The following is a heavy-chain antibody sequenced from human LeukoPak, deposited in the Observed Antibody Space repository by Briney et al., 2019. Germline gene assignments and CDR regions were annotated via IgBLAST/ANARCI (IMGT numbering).Heavy chain of an antibody. V-gene: IGHV4-4*07. J-gene: IGHJ4*02. CDR2: IYISGST. CDR1: GGSFSSYY. Sequence: SETLSLTCTVSGGSFSSYYWSWIRQPAGKGLEWSGRIYISGSTNYNPSLKSRVTMSVDTSKNQFSLKLSSVTAADTAVYYCARDRGTWNDDGFDYWGQGTLVTVSS. CDR3: ARDRGTWNDDGFDY. D-gene: IGHD1-1*01.